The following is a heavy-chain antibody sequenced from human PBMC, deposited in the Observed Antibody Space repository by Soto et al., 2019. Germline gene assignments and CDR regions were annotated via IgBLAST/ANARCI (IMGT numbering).Heavy chain of an antibody. CDR3: AKDRYSSSWYYFDY. V-gene: IGHV3-9*01. Sequence: GGSLRLSCAASGFTFDDYAMHWVRQAPGKGLEWVSGISWNSGSIGYADSVKGRFTISRDNAKNSLYLQMNSLRAEDTALYYCAKDRYSSSWYYFDYWGQGTLVTVSS. D-gene: IGHD6-13*01. J-gene: IGHJ4*02. CDR2: ISWNSGSI. CDR1: GFTFDDYA.